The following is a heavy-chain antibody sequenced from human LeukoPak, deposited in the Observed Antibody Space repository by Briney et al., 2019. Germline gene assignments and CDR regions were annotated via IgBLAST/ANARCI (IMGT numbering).Heavy chain of an antibody. CDR2: ISGSGGST. J-gene: IGHJ3*02. Sequence: GGSLRLSCAASGFTFSSYAMSWVRQAPGKGLEWVSAISGSGGSTYYADSVKGRFTISRDNAKNSLYLQMNSLRAEDTAVYYCARDRWELLAFDIWGQGTMVTVSS. CDR1: GFTFSSYA. D-gene: IGHD1-26*01. V-gene: IGHV3-23*01. CDR3: ARDRWELLAFDI.